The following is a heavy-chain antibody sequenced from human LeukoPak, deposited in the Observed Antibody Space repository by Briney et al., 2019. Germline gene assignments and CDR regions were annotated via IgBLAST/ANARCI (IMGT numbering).Heavy chain of an antibody. J-gene: IGHJ4*02. CDR2: IKGDGSI. D-gene: IGHD5-24*01. CDR1: GFTFSSYL. Sequence: PGGSLRLSCAASGFTFSSYLMHWVRQAPGKGLVWVSRIKGDGSISYADSVKGRFTISRDNAKNTLYLQMNSLRAEDTAVYYCARARDGYNYLYFDYWGQGSLVTVSS. CDR3: ARARDGYNYLYFDY. V-gene: IGHV3-74*01.